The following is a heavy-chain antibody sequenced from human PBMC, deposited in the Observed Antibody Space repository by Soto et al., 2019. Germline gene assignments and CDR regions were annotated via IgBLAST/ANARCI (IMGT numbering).Heavy chain of an antibody. D-gene: IGHD7-27*01. V-gene: IGHV2-5*02. Sequence: QITLKESGPTLVKPTQTLTLTCTFSGFSLSTRRVGVGWIRQPPGKALEWLGIIYWDDDKRYNPSLQHRVTITKDTSKNQVVLTMTNMDPADTGTYYCARRRWAGDPLGGFDYWGQGIAVTVSS. CDR2: IYWDDDK. J-gene: IGHJ4*02. CDR1: GFSLSTRRVG. CDR3: ARRRWAGDPLGGFDY.